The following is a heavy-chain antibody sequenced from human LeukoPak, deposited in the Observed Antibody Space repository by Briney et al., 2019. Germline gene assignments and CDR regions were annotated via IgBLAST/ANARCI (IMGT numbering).Heavy chain of an antibody. V-gene: IGHV4-61*02. CDR1: GGSISSGSYY. CDR3: ARAEVSRYYYYYGMDV. Sequence: PSETLSLTCTVSGGSISSGSYYWSWIRQPAGKGLEWIGRIYTSGSTNYNPSLKSRVTISVDTSKNQFSLKLSSVTAADTAVYYCARAEVSRYYYYYGMDVWGQGTTVTVSS. D-gene: IGHD3-22*01. CDR2: IYTSGST. J-gene: IGHJ6*02.